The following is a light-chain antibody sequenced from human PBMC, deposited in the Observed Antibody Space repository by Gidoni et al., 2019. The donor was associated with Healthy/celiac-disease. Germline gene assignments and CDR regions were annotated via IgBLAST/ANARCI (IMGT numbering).Light chain of an antibody. V-gene: IGLV1-51*01. CDR3: GTWDSSLSAGV. J-gene: IGLJ2*01. CDR2: DNT. Sequence: QSVLTQPPSVSAAPGQKVTISCSGSSSHIGNNYVSWYQQLPGTAPKLLIYDNTKRPSGIPDRFSGSKSGTSATLGITGLQTGDEADYYCGTWDSSLSAGVFGGGTKLTVL. CDR1: SSHIGNNY.